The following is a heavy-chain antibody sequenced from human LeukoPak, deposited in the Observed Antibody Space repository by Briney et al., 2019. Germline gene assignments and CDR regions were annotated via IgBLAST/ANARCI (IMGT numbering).Heavy chain of an antibody. D-gene: IGHD1-26*01. CDR3: ASSRRLVGANDNWFDH. J-gene: IGHJ5*02. V-gene: IGHV1-2*02. CDR2: INPNSGGT. Sequence: GASVKVSCKASGYTFTGYYMHWVRQAPGQGLEWMGWINPNSGGTNYAPKFQGRVTMTRDTSISTAYMELSRLRSDDTAVYYCASSRRLVGANDNWFDHWGRGTLVTVSS. CDR1: GYTFTGYY.